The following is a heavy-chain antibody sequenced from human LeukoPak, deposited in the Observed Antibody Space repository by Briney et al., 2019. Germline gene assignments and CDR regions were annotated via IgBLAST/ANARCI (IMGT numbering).Heavy chain of an antibody. CDR3: ARDCRISSCYYMGV. Sequence: SETLSLTCAVSGYSISSGYYWAWIRQPPGKGLEWIGSIYHSGNTYYNPSLKSRVTISVDTSKNQFSLKLSSVTAADTAVYYCARDCRISSCYYMGVWGKGTTVTVSS. CDR2: IYHSGNT. J-gene: IGHJ6*03. CDR1: GYSISSGYY. V-gene: IGHV4-38-2*02. D-gene: IGHD3-3*02.